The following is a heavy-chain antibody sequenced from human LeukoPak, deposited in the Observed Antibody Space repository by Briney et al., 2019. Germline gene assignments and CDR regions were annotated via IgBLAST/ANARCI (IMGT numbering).Heavy chain of an antibody. Sequence: GGSLRLSCAASGFTLGSYSMGWVRQAPGNGLEWVSAISGPGGGTYSADSVKGRFTISRDNSKNTLYLQMNSLRAEDTAVYYCAKSRSSIDYWGQGTLVTVSS. J-gene: IGHJ4*02. CDR3: AKSRSSIDY. D-gene: IGHD2-2*01. V-gene: IGHV3-23*01. CDR2: ISGPGGGT. CDR1: GFTLGSYS.